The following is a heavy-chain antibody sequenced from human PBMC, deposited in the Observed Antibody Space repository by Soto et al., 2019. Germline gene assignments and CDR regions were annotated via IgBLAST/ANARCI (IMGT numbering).Heavy chain of an antibody. Sequence: WVRQLPGKGLEWIGEINHSGSTNYNPSLKSRVTISVDTSKNQFSLKLSSVTAADTAVYYCARGRIAAAGAYFDYWGQGTLVTVSS. V-gene: IGHV4-34*01. CDR3: ARGRIAAAGAYFDY. CDR2: INHSGST. D-gene: IGHD6-13*01. J-gene: IGHJ4*02.